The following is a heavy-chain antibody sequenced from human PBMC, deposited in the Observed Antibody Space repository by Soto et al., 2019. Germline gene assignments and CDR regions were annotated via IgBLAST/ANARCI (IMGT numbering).Heavy chain of an antibody. Sequence: GGSLRLSCAASGFTFSSYAMSWVRQAPGKGLEWVSAISGSGGSTYYADSVKGRFTISRDNSKNTLYLQMNSLRAEDTAVYYCAKSAQGLRFLASAQYFQHWGQGTLVTVSS. V-gene: IGHV3-23*01. D-gene: IGHD3-3*01. CDR1: GFTFSSYA. CDR2: ISGSGGST. CDR3: AKSAQGLRFLASAQYFQH. J-gene: IGHJ1*01.